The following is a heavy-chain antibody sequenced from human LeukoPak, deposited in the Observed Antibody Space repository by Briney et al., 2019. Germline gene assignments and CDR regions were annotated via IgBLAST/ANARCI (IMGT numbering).Heavy chain of an antibody. CDR3: ARDQVGGHYQF. V-gene: IGHV3-7*01. CDR1: GFTFSDYW. D-gene: IGHD2-21*02. CDR2: IREDGRKA. Sequence: HPGGSLRLSCAASGFTFSDYWMTWVRQAPGKGPEWVANIREDGRKAYYVDSVMGRFTISRDNVKNSLYLQMNYPRAEDTAVYYCARDQVGGHYQFWGQGALVAVSS. J-gene: IGHJ4*02.